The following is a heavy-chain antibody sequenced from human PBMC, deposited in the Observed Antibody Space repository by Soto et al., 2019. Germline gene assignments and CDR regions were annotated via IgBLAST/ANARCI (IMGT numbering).Heavy chain of an antibody. CDR3: ARIRGYWYGLDV. J-gene: IGHJ6*02. Sequence: EVQLLESGGGLVQPGGSLRLSCAASGFPLSTYGMTWVRQAPGKGLEWVSAITGTGGNTYYVDSVKGRFTSSRDNYKNMLYLQMNILMVEDTAVYYCARIRGYWYGLDVWGQGTTVTVSS. V-gene: IGHV3-23*01. CDR2: ITGTGGNT. CDR1: GFPLSTYG.